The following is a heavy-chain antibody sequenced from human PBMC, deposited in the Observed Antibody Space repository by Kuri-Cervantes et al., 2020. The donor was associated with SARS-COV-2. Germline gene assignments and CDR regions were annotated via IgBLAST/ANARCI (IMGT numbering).Heavy chain of an antibody. CDR2: IDSSSYYI. CDR3: ARGMAGTPRYFDC. V-gene: IGHV3-21*04. D-gene: IGHD5-24*01. Sequence: GESLKISCAASGFTFSGYSMNWIRQAPGKGLEWVASIDSSSYYIYHADSVKGRFTISTDTSKNMVFLQMNNLRVDDTAVYYCARGMAGTPRYFDCWGRGTLVTVSS. CDR1: GFTFSGYS. J-gene: IGHJ4*01.